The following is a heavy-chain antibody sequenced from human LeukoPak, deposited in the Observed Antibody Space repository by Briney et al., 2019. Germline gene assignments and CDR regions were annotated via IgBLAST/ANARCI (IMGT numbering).Heavy chain of an antibody. CDR1: GHTFTAFY. V-gene: IGHV1-2*02. J-gene: IGHJ4*02. D-gene: IGHD2-2*01. Sequence: GASVKVSCKASGHTFTAFYLHWVRQAPGQGLEWMGWINSNSGDTNYEQKFQGRVTMTRDTSISTAYMEVGGLRSDDTAVYYCAREGLVCSSSSCHYLDSWGQGTLVTVSS. CDR3: AREGLVCSSSSCHYLDS. CDR2: INSNSGDT.